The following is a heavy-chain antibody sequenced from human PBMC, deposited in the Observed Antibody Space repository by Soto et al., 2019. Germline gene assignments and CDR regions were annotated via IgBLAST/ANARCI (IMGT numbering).Heavy chain of an antibody. V-gene: IGHV4-61*01. CDR3: AGDGHAIDV. J-gene: IGHJ3*01. Sequence: SETLSLTCTVYGGSVSSDSYQWAWLRPAPRKGLEGVMYNHVSGRNNDNPSLNGRATTSIDTTNNQYPLKLSSVTAAAAAEYYCAGDGHAIDVWGQGTKVTVSS. CDR2: NHVSGRN. CDR1: GGSVSSDSYQ.